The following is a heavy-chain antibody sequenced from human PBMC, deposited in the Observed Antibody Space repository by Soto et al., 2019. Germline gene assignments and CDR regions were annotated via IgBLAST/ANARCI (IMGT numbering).Heavy chain of an antibody. CDR3: AREKNIPAVASSLLLGN. CDR2: INHSGST. J-gene: IGHJ4*02. V-gene: IGHV4-34*01. D-gene: IGHD6-13*01. Sequence: QVQLQQWGAGLLKPSETLSLTCAVYGGSFSGYYWSWIRQPPGKGLEWIGKINHSGSTTYNPSLKSRVTISVDTSKNQFALRLSSVTAADTALYYCAREKNIPAVASSLLLGNWGQGTLVTVSS. CDR1: GGSFSGYY.